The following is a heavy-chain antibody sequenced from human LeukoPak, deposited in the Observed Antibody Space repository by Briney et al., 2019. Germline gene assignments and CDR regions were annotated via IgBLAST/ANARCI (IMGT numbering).Heavy chain of an antibody. Sequence: GGSLRLSCSVSGFTFSTYVMHWVRQAPGKGLEYVSAISSNGDNTYYADSVKGRFTISRDNSKNTLYLQMNSLRAEDTAVYYCARDTYGDYMDYWGQGTLVTVSS. J-gene: IGHJ4*02. CDR2: ISSNGDNT. V-gene: IGHV3-64*04. CDR3: ARDTYGDYMDY. CDR1: GFTFSTYV. D-gene: IGHD4-17*01.